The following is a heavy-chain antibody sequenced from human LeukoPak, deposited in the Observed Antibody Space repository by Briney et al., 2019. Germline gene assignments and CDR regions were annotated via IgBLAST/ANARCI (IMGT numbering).Heavy chain of an antibody. D-gene: IGHD3-3*01. CDR1: GGSFSGYY. V-gene: IGHV4-34*01. J-gene: IGHJ5*02. CDR2: INHSGST. CDR3: ARSITIFGVVIEGNWFDP. Sequence: SETLSLTCAVYGGSFSGYYWSWIRQPPGKGLEWIGEINHSGSTYYNPSLKSRVTISVDTSKNQFSLKLSSVTAADTAVYYCARSITIFGVVIEGNWFDPWGQGTLVTVSS.